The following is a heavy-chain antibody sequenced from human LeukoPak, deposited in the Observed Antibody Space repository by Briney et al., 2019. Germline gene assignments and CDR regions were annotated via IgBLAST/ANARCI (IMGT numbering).Heavy chain of an antibody. CDR2: INHSGST. V-gene: IGHV4-34*01. CDR1: GGSFSGYY. CDR3: ARGSGYSYGYRYYFDY. J-gene: IGHJ4*02. D-gene: IGHD5-18*01. Sequence: PSETLSLTCAVYGGSFSGYYWSWIRQPPGKGLEWIGEINHSGSTNYNPSLKSRVTISVDTSKNQFSLKLSSVTAADTAVYYCARGSGYSYGYRYYFDYWGQGTLVIVSS.